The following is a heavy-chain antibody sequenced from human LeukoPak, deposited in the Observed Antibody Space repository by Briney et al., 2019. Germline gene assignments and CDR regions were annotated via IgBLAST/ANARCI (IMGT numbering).Heavy chain of an antibody. CDR2: IRAYNGNT. J-gene: IGHJ6*03. V-gene: IGHV1-18*01. CDR1: GYTFTSYG. D-gene: IGHD5-24*01. CDR3: ARESEGRDGYNLAYYYMDV. Sequence: ASVKVSCKASGYTFTSYGISWVRQAPGQGLEWMGWIRAYNGNTNYAQKLQGRVTMTTDTSTSTAYMELRSLRSDDTAVYYCARESEGRDGYNLAYYYMDVWGKGTTVTVSS.